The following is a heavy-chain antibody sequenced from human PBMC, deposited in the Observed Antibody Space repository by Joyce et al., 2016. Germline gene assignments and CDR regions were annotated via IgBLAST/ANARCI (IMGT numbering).Heavy chain of an antibody. CDR2: MTPNSGNT. Sequence: QVQLVQSGAEVKKPGASVKVSCKASGYTFTNVDINWVRQAPGQGLEWMGWMTPNSGNTGYAQNFQGRVTMTRDTSISTAYMELSSLRSEDTAVYFCARNKYGTGDFDFWGQGTPVTVSS. J-gene: IGHJ4*02. CDR1: GYTFTNVD. CDR3: ARNKYGTGDFDF. V-gene: IGHV1-8*01. D-gene: IGHD7-27*01.